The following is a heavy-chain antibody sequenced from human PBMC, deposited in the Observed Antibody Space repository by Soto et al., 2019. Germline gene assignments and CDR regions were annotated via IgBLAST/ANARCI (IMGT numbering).Heavy chain of an antibody. CDR2: ISPIFGTA. D-gene: IGHD1-26*01. CDR1: VGTFSSYA. V-gene: IGHV1-69*01. Sequence: QVQLVQSGAEVKKPGSSVKVSCKASVGTFSSYAISWVRQAPGQGLEWMGGISPIFGTANYAQKFQGRVTITADESTSTAYMELSSLRSEDTAVYYCARSAGSYPDSYYFDSWGQGTLVPGSS. J-gene: IGHJ4*02. CDR3: ARSAGSYPDSYYFDS.